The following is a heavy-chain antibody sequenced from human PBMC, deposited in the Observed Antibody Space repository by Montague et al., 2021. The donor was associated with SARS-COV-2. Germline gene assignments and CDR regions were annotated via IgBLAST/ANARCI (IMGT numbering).Heavy chain of an antibody. Sequence: SLRLSCAAPGFPFNTYTMTWVRQAPGKGLEWVSSIFGSGAGTYYADSVRGRFTISRDNSKNTLYLQLHGLRAEDTAVYYCAKNGGSGSLVYWYFDLWGRGTPVAVSS. J-gene: IGHJ2*01. CDR2: IFGSGAGT. D-gene: IGHD2-8*01. V-gene: IGHV3-23*01. CDR3: AKNGGSGSLVYWYFDL. CDR1: GFPFNTYT.